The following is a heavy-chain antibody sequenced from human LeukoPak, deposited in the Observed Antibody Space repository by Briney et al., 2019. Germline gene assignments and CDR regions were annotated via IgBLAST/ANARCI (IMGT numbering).Heavy chain of an antibody. J-gene: IGHJ6*02. Sequence: ASVKVSCKASGYTFTTYYMHWVQQAPGQGLEWMGIINPSGGSTSYAQRFQGRVAMTRDTSTSTVYMELSSLRSEDTAVYYCARETPPIVVAGPGKMDVWGQGTTVTVSS. D-gene: IGHD6-19*01. CDR3: ARETPPIVVAGPGKMDV. V-gene: IGHV1-46*01. CDR2: INPSGGST. CDR1: GYTFTTYY.